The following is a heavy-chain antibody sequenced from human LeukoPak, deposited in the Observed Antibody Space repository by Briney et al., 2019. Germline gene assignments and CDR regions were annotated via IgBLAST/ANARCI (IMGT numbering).Heavy chain of an antibody. D-gene: IGHD1-26*01. CDR1: GYTFTSYA. CDR3: ARGIHSGNSGPHYFDY. Sequence: ASVKVSCKASGYTFTSYAISWVRQVPGQGLEWMGWISVYSGKTDYPQKVQDRVTMTTDTSTNTAYMELRSLRSDDTAVYYCARGIHSGNSGPHYFDYWGQGTLVTVSS. V-gene: IGHV1-18*01. J-gene: IGHJ4*02. CDR2: ISVYSGKT.